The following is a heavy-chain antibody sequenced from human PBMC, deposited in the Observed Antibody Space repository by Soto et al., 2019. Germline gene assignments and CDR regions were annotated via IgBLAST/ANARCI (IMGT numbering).Heavy chain of an antibody. V-gene: IGHV3-23*01. Sequence: PGGSLRLSCAASGFTFSCYAMSWVRQAPGKGLEWVSAISGSGGSTYYADSVKGRFTISRDNSKNTLYLQMNSLRAEDTAVYYCAREPGGYPSAFDIWGQGTMVTVSS. D-gene: IGHD5-12*01. CDR2: ISGSGGST. J-gene: IGHJ3*02. CDR1: GFTFSCYA. CDR3: AREPGGYPSAFDI.